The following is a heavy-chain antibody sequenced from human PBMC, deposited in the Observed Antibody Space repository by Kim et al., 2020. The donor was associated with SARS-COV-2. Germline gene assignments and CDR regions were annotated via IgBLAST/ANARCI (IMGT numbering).Heavy chain of an antibody. CDR3: ARGGSYSNDAFDI. D-gene: IGHD1-26*01. V-gene: IGHV1-8*01. J-gene: IGHJ3*02. Sequence: YAQKFQGRVTITRNTSISTAYMELSSLRSEDTAVYYCARGGSYSNDAFDIWGQGTMVTVSS.